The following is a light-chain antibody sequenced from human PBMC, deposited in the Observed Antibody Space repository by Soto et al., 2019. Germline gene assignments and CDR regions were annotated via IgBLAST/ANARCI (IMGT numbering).Light chain of an antibody. CDR3: LQATQFPWT. CDR1: QSLVHSDGNTY. V-gene: IGKV2-24*01. CDR2: KIS. Sequence: DIVVTQTPLSSPVTLGQPTAISCRSSQSLVHSDGNTYLSWLQQSPGQAPGLLLYKISNRVSGVPDRFRGSGAGTDFTLTISRVEVEDVGVYYCLQATQFPWTFGQGTKVDIK. J-gene: IGKJ1*01.